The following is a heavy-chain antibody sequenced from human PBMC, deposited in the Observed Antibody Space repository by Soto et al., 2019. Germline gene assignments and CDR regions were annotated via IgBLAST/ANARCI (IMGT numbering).Heavy chain of an antibody. CDR3: AHIPNYYQYDWFDP. Sequence: QITLKESGPTLVKPTQTLTLTCTFSGFSLTTRGGGVVWIRQPPGKAMECLALMYWDDAKRYSPSLQSRLSITKDTSKNQVGLTMTNVDPVDTATYYCAHIPNYYQYDWFDPWGQGTLVSVSS. CDR2: MYWDDAK. J-gene: IGHJ5*02. CDR1: GFSLTTRGGG. V-gene: IGHV2-5*02. D-gene: IGHD3-16*01.